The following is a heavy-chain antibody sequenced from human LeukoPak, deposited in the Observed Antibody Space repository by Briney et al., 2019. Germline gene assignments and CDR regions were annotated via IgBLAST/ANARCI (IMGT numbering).Heavy chain of an antibody. Sequence: SETLSLTCGVSGGSVSGDTWSWVRRPPGKRLEWIGDISHTGSTIDNPSLKTRVAISRDTSKNEFSVRLNSVTAADTAVYYCARRGRHCSSRTSCYYYFDFWGQGALVTVSA. V-gene: IGHV4-34*01. J-gene: IGHJ4*02. D-gene: IGHD2-2*01. CDR2: ISHTGST. CDR1: GGSVSGDT. CDR3: ARRGRHCSSRTSCYYYFDF.